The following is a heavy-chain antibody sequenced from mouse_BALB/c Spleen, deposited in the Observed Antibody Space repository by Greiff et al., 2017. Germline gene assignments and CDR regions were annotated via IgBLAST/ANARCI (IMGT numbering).Heavy chain of an antibody. CDR2: IRNKANGYTT. D-gene: IGHD1-1*01. CDR3: ARDSTTVVDYYAMDY. Sequence: EVMLVESGGGLVQPGGSLRLSCATSGFTFTDYYMSWVRQPPGKALEWLGFIRNKANGYTTEYSASVKGRFTISRDNSQSILYLQMNTLRAEDSATYYCARDSTTVVDYYAMDYWGQGTSVTVSS. J-gene: IGHJ4*01. V-gene: IGHV7-3*02. CDR1: GFTFTDYY.